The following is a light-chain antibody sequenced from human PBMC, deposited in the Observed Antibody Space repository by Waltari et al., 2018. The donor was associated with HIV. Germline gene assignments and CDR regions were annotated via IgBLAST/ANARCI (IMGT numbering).Light chain of an antibody. CDR3: HVWDRSSDHHV. Sequence: SYVLTQSPSVSVAPGQTASITCGGNNIGSKSVHWYQQKAGQAPVLVVYNGSDRPSGIPERFSGSRSGNTATLTISRVEAGDVADYYCHVWDRSSDHHVFGPGTKVTVL. CDR2: NGS. CDR1: NIGSKS. J-gene: IGLJ1*01. V-gene: IGLV3-21*02.